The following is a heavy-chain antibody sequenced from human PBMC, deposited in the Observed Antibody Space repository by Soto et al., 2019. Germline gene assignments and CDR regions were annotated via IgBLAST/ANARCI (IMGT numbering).Heavy chain of an antibody. CDR2: IWHDGSQK. CDR3: VRPGTDCSGGSCYFVPEYFQH. D-gene: IGHD2-15*01. Sequence: QVQLVESGGGVVQPGRSLRLSCSASGFTFSAYGMHWVRQAPGKGPEWVAIIWHDGSQKYYAESVKGRFIIYRDNAKDTLYLQMKNLRVEDTAVYYCVRPGTDCSGGSCYFVPEYFQHWGRGTLVSVSS. CDR1: GFTFSAYG. V-gene: IGHV3-33*01. J-gene: IGHJ1*01.